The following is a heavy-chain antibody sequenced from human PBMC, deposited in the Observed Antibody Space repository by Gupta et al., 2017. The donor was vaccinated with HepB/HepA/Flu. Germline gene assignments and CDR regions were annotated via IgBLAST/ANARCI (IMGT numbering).Heavy chain of an antibody. CDR2: IWHDGGNE. Sequence: QVQLAESGGGVVQPGRSLRLSCVVSGFTFSNHGMHWVRQSPGKGLEWVAVIWHDGGNENYVDSVKGRFTISRDNSKNTLYLHMNNLRVEDTGIYYCARDAYDFWSVLDYWGQGTLVTVSS. D-gene: IGHD3-3*01. V-gene: IGHV3-33*01. CDR3: ARDAYDFWSVLDY. J-gene: IGHJ4*02. CDR1: GFTFSNHG.